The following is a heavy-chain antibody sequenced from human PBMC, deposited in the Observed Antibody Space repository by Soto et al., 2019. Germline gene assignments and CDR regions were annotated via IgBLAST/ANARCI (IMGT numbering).Heavy chain of an antibody. Sequence: EVQLVESWGGLVQPGGSLRLSCAASGFTFSSYDMHWVRQATGKGLEWVSAIGTAGDTYYPGSVKGRFTISRENAKNSLYLQMNSLRAEDTAVYYCARGSGYDFWSGYFSTSDAFDIWGQGTMVTVSS. V-gene: IGHV3-13*01. J-gene: IGHJ3*02. CDR1: GFTFSSYD. CDR2: IGTAGDT. D-gene: IGHD3-3*01. CDR3: ARGSGYDFWSGYFSTSDAFDI.